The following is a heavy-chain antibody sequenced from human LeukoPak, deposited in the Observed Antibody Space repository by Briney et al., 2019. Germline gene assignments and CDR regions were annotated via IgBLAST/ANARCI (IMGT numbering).Heavy chain of an antibody. CDR1: GLTFSSYW. J-gene: IGHJ4*02. CDR3: ARGRGAPGH. Sequence: GGSLRLSCAASGLTFSSYWMNWVRQAPGKGLEWVATINQDGSEKYCLDSVKGRFTISRDNAKNSLYLQMNSLRAEDTAVYYCARGRGAPGHWGQGTLVTVSS. D-gene: IGHD2-15*01. V-gene: IGHV3-7*01. CDR2: INQDGSEK.